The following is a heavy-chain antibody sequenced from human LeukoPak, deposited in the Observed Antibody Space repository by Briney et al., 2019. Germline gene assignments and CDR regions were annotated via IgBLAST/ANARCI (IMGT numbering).Heavy chain of an antibody. Sequence: SVKVSCKASGGTFSSYAISWVRQAPGQGLEWMGRIIPILGIANYAQKFQGRVTITADKSTSTAYMELSSLRSEDTAVYYCAIPTVTNDAFDIWGQGTMVTVSS. J-gene: IGHJ3*02. D-gene: IGHD4-17*01. V-gene: IGHV1-69*04. CDR3: AIPTVTNDAFDI. CDR1: GGTFSSYA. CDR2: IIPILGIA.